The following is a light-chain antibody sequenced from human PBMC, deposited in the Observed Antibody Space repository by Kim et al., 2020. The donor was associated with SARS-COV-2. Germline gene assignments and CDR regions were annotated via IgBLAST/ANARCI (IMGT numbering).Light chain of an antibody. CDR1: QSVSSSY. J-gene: IGKJ1*01. CDR2: GAS. Sequence: APGERATRSCRASQSVSSSYLAWYQQKPGQAPRLLIYGASSRATGIPDRFSGSGSGTDFTLTISRLEAEDFAVYYCQQYGSSPQTFGQGTKVDIK. V-gene: IGKV3-20*01. CDR3: QQYGSSPQT.